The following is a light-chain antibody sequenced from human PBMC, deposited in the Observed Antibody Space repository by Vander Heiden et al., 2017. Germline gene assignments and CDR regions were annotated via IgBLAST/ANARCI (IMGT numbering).Light chain of an antibody. J-gene: IGLJ3*02. Sequence: QLVLTQSPSASASLGASVKLTCTLSSGPSSYAIAWHQQQPEKGPRYLMKLNSDGSHSKGDGIPDRFSGSSSGAERYLTISSLQSEDEADYYCQTWGTGIGVFGGGTKLTVL. CDR1: SGPSSYA. CDR2: LNSDGSH. CDR3: QTWGTGIGV. V-gene: IGLV4-69*01.